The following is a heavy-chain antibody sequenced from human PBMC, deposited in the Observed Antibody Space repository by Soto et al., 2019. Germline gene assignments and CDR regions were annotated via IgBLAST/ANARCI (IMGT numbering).Heavy chain of an antibody. CDR2: IRSKANSYAT. V-gene: IGHV3-73*02. CDR1: GYTFSDSA. Sequence: VQLVESGGGLVQPGGSLKLSCAASGYTFSDSAMHWVRQASGKGLEWVGRIRSKANSYATVYAASVKGRFTISRDDSKNTAYLQMNSLKTEDTAVYYCARLRSEREPNFDYWGQGTLVSVSS. J-gene: IGHJ4*02. D-gene: IGHD1-26*01. CDR3: ARLRSEREPNFDY.